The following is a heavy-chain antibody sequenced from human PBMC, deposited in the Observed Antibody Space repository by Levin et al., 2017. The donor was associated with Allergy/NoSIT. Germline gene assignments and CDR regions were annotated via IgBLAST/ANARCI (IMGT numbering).Heavy chain of an antibody. CDR1: GFTFSSYA. V-gene: IGHV3-30-3*01. CDR3: ARGPERAYCGGDCYSADY. D-gene: IGHD2-21*02. CDR2: ISYDGSNK. J-gene: IGHJ4*02. Sequence: GESLKISCAASGFTFSSYAMHWVRQAPGKGLEWVAVISYDGSNKYYADSVKGRFTISRDNSKNTLYLQMNSLRAEDTAVYYCARGPERAYCGGDCYSADYWGQGTLVTVSS.